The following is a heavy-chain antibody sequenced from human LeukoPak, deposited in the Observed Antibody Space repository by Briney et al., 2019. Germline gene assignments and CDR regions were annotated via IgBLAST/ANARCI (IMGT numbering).Heavy chain of an antibody. CDR2: ISGDGGSA. J-gene: IGHJ4*02. CDR3: AKVDTTMVSPPYFDY. Sequence: PGGSLRLSCAASGFTFTSYAMSWVRQAPGKGLKWVSAISGDGGSAYYADSVKGRFTISRDNPKNTLYLQMNSLRAEDTAVYYCAKVDTTMVSPPYFDYWGQGTLVTVSS. CDR1: GFTFTSYA. V-gene: IGHV3-23*01. D-gene: IGHD5-18*01.